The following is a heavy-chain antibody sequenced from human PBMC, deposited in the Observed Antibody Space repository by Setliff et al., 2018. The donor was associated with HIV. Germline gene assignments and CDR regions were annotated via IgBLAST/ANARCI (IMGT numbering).Heavy chain of an antibody. CDR3: ARGRFHRLHRPYSGSGSLGIKYFDY. CDR2: IYTSGST. CDR1: GGSISSGDYY. V-gene: IGHV4-61*02. D-gene: IGHD3-10*01. J-gene: IGHJ4*02. Sequence: PSETLSLTCTVSGGSISSGDYYWSWIRQPAGKGLEWIGRIYTSGSTNYNPSLKSRVTISVDTSKNQFSLKLSSVTATDTALYYCARGRFHRLHRPYSGSGSLGIKYFDYWGQGTLVTVSS.